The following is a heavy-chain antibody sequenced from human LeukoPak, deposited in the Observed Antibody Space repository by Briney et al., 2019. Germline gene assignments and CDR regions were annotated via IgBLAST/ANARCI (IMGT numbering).Heavy chain of an antibody. Sequence: QSGGSLRLSCAASGFTISNNYMSWVRQAPGKGLEWVSVIYSGGSTYYADSVKGRFTISRDNSKNTLSLQMNSLRAEDTAVYYCAKAGPGFGFDYWGQGTLVTVSS. D-gene: IGHD3-10*01. CDR2: IYSGGST. CDR1: GFTISNNY. J-gene: IGHJ4*02. V-gene: IGHV3-53*01. CDR3: AKAGPGFGFDY.